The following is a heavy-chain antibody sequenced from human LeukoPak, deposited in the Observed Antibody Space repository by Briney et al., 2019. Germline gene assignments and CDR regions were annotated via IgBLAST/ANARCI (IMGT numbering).Heavy chain of an antibody. J-gene: IGHJ4*02. Sequence: QPGGSLRLSCAASGFTFSSYGMHWVRQAPGKGLEWVSYIRSSAGSIYYADSVKGRFTISRDNAKNSLYLQMNSLRAEDTVVYYCARDLSPYDYGDFGLDYWGQGTLVTVSS. D-gene: IGHD4-17*01. CDR3: ARDLSPYDYGDFGLDY. CDR1: GFTFSSYG. CDR2: IRSSAGSI. V-gene: IGHV3-48*03.